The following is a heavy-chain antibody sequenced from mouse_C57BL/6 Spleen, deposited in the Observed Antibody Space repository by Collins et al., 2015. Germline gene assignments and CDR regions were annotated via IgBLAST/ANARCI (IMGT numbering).Heavy chain of an antibody. CDR2: IYPGDGDT. V-gene: IGHV1-82*01. D-gene: IGHD3-2*02. Sequence: QLQQSGPELVKPGASVKISCKASGYAFSTSWMNWVRQRPGKGLEWIGRIYPGDGDTNYNGKFKGKATLTADKSSSTAYMQLSSLTSEDSAVYFCARDSSGYPYWGLGTLVTVSA. CDR3: ARDSSGYPY. CDR1: GYAFSTSW. J-gene: IGHJ3*01.